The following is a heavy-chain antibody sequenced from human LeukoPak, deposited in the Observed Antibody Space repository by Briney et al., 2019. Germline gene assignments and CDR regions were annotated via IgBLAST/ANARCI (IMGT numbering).Heavy chain of an antibody. Sequence: GGSLRLSCAASGCPFTHYGLHWVRQAPGKGLEWVTVIWSDGSKMYYADSVKGRFTISRDNSKNTVFLQMNSLRAEDTAIYYCARDPPLGSMDVCGQGTTVTVS. CDR3: ARDPPLGSMDV. J-gene: IGHJ6*02. CDR1: GCPFTHYG. V-gene: IGHV3-33*01. CDR2: IWSDGSKM.